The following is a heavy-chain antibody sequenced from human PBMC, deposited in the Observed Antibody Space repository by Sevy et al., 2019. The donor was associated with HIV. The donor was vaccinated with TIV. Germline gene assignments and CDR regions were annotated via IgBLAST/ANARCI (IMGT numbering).Heavy chain of an antibody. V-gene: IGHV3-15*01. CDR3: AAGTGSSDFDY. CDR1: GFTFREAW. J-gene: IGHJ4*02. Sequence: GGSLRLSCAASGFTFREAWMSWVRQAPGKGLEWVGRIKSKTDAATRDFAAPVRGRFSISRDDSANTVYLVMNNLKPEDTGVYYCAAGTGSSDFDYWGQETLVTVSS. CDR2: IKSKTDAATR. D-gene: IGHD1-26*01.